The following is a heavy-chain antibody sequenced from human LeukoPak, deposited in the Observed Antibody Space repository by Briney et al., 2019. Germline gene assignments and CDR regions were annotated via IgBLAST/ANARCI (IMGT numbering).Heavy chain of an antibody. CDR2: ISAYNSNT. J-gene: IGHJ3*02. Sequence: ASVKVSCKASGYTFTSYGISWVRQAPGQGLEWMGWISAYNSNTNYAQKLQGRVTMTTDTSTSTAYMELRSLRSDDTAVYYCARDHYYDSSGYSLFDIWGQGTMVTVSS. D-gene: IGHD3-22*01. CDR1: GYTFTSYG. V-gene: IGHV1-18*01. CDR3: ARDHYYDSSGYSLFDI.